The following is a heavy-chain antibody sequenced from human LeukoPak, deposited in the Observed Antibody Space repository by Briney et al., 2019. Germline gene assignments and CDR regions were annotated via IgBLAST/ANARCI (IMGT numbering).Heavy chain of an antibody. D-gene: IGHD3-22*01. CDR3: ARDRYYDATGQVDY. J-gene: IGHJ4*02. V-gene: IGHV1-2*02. CDR2: INPNSGGT. Sequence: ASVKVSCKASGYTFTGYYIHWVRQAPGQGLEWMGWINPNSGGTNYAQQFQGRVNMTTDTSTSTAYMEPRSFSSDDHAVYYCARDRYYDATGQVDYWGQGTLVTVSS. CDR1: GYTFTGYY.